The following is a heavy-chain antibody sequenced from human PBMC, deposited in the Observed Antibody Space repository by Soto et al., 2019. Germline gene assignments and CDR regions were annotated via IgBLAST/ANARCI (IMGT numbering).Heavy chain of an antibody. CDR3: ARVTLKAGNWFDP. CDR1: GYTFTDYF. Sequence: QVQLVQSGAEVKKPGASVKASCKASGYTFTDYFIHWVRQAPGQGFEWMGWINPKSRGTNYAQKFQGRVTRTRDTSNSTAYMELRGLRSDDTAVYYCARVTLKAGNWFDPWGQGTLVTVSS. CDR2: INPKSRGT. V-gene: IGHV1-2*02. J-gene: IGHJ5*02.